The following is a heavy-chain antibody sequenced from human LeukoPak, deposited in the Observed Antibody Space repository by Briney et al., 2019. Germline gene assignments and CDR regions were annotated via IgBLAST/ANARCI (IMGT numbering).Heavy chain of an antibody. CDR3: ARDSYYDSSGYYY. J-gene: IGHJ4*02. CDR2: INPSGGST. V-gene: IGHV1-46*01. Sequence: GASVKVSCKASGYTFTSYYMHWVRQAPGQGLEWMGIINPSGGSTSYAQKFQGRVTMTRDTSISTAYMELSRLRSDDTAVYYCARDSYYDSSGYYYWGQGTLVTVSS. D-gene: IGHD3-22*01. CDR1: GYTFTSYY.